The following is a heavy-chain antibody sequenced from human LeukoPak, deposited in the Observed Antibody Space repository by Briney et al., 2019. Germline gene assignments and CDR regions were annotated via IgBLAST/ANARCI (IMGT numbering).Heavy chain of an antibody. D-gene: IGHD4-17*01. CDR1: GGSISSYY. J-gene: IGHJ3*02. CDR3: ARAIRDYGGNSAAFDI. V-gene: IGHV4-59*12. Sequence: PSETLSLTCTVSGGSISSYYWSWIRQPPGKGLEWIGYIYHSGSTYYNPSLKSRVTISVDRSKNQFSLKLSSVTAAGTAVYYCARAIRDYGGNSAAFDIWGQGTMVTVSS. CDR2: IYHSGST.